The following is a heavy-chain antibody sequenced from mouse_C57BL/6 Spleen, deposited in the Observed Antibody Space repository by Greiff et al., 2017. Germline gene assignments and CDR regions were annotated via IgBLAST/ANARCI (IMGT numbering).Heavy chain of an antibody. V-gene: IGHV1-52*01. CDR1: GYTFTSYW. J-gene: IGHJ3*01. Sequence: QVQLQQPGAELVRPGSSVKLSCKASGYTFTSYWMHWVKQRPIQGLEWIGNIDPSDSETHYNQKFKDKATLTVDKSSSTAYMQLSSRTSEDSAVYYCASISLSGYVPYWGQGTLVTVSA. CDR2: IDPSDSET. D-gene: IGHD3-2*02. CDR3: ASISLSGYVPY.